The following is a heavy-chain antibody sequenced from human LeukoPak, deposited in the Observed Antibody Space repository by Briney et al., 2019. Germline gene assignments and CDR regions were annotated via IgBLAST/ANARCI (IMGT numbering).Heavy chain of an antibody. J-gene: IGHJ5*02. D-gene: IGHD3-22*01. Sequence: SETLSLTCTVSGGSISSGSYYWSWIRQPAGKGLEWIGRIYTSGSTNYNPSLKSRVTISVDTSKNQFSLKLSSVTAAATAVYYCARDIVVVKNNWFDPWGQGTLVTVSS. CDR2: IYTSGST. V-gene: IGHV4-61*02. CDR3: ARDIVVVKNNWFDP. CDR1: GGSISSGSYY.